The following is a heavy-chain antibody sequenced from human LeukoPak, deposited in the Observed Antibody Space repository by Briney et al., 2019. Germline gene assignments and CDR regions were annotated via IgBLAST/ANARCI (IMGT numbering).Heavy chain of an antibody. J-gene: IGHJ4*02. V-gene: IGHV3-30*19. Sequence: GGSLRLSCAASGFSFSIYGMHWVRQAPGKGLEWVAVISYDGSNKYYADSVKGRFTISRDNSKNTLYLQMNSLRAEDTAVYYCAKGGGYSGYDRHAFDYWGQGTLVTVSS. CDR2: ISYDGSNK. CDR3: AKGGGYSGYDRHAFDY. D-gene: IGHD5-12*01. CDR1: GFSFSIYG.